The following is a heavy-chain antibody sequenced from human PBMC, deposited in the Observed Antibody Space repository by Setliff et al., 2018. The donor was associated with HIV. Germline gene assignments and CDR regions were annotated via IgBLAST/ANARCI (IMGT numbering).Heavy chain of an antibody. CDR1: GFTFSSYA. J-gene: IGHJ5*02. Sequence: GGSLRLSCAASGFTFSSYAMHWVRQAPGKGLEYVSTISSNGDSTYYANSVKGRFTVSRDDSRNSLYLQMNNLKTEDTAVYYCTRVLWNDNGNWFDPWGQGTLVTVSS. CDR3: TRVLWNDNGNWFDP. CDR2: ISSNGDST. V-gene: IGHV3-64*01. D-gene: IGHD1-1*01.